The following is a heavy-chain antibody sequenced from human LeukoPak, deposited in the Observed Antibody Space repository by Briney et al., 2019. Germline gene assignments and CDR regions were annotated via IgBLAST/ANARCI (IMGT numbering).Heavy chain of an antibody. V-gene: IGHV3-7*01. CDR1: GSAFSSYW. Sequence: GGSLRLSCAASGSAFSSYWMNWVRQAPGKGLEWVANIKQDGSEKDYVDSVKGRFTISRDNAKNSLYLQMNSLRAEDTAVYYCARVSSLAVAGFFDYWGQGILVTVSS. CDR3: ARVSSLAVAGFFDY. J-gene: IGHJ4*02. D-gene: IGHD6-19*01. CDR2: IKQDGSEK.